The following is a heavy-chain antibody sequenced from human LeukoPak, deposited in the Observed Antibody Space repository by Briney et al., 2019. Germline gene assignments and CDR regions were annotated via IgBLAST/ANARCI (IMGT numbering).Heavy chain of an antibody. V-gene: IGHV3-53*01. D-gene: IGHD3-3*02. CDR1: GFSVSLNY. Sequence: PGGSLRLSCAASGFSVSLNYMNWVRQAPGKGLEWVSILYSGIDTYYADSVKGRFTISRNSSKKMLFLHMNSLKAENTAVYYCARVGDHFHWYLDLWGRGTLVTVSS. CDR3: ARVGDHFHWYLDL. J-gene: IGHJ2*01. CDR2: LYSGIDT.